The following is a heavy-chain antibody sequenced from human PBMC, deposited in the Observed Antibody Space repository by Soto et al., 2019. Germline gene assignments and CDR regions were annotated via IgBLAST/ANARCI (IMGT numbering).Heavy chain of an antibody. CDR1: GFTFSSYA. CDR2: ISGSGGST. V-gene: IGHV3-23*01. CDR3: AKDEHCDFWSGYYDY. Sequence: GGSLRLSCAASGFTFSSYAMSWVRQAPGKGLEWVSAISGSGGSTYYADSVKGRFTISRDNSKNTLYLQMNSLRAEDTAVYYCAKDEHCDFWSGYYDYWGQGTLVTVSS. D-gene: IGHD3-3*01. J-gene: IGHJ4*02.